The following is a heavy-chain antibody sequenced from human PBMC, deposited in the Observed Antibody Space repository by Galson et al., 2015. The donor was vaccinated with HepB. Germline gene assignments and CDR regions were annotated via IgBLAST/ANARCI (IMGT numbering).Heavy chain of an antibody. J-gene: IGHJ5*02. CDR1: GDSVSSNSAA. CDR2: AYYRSKWYN. CDR3: ARAVISAVAGPNWFDP. Sequence: CAISGDSVSSNSAAWNWIRQSPSRGLEWLGRAYYRSKWYNDYAVSVKSRITINPDTSKNQFSLQLNSVTPEDTAVYYCARAVISAVAGPNWFDPWGQGTLVTVSS. V-gene: IGHV6-1*01. D-gene: IGHD6-19*01.